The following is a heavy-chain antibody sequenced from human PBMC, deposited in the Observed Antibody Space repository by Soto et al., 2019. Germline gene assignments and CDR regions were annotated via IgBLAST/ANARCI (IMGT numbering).Heavy chain of an antibody. CDR3: ASFDSSGYYPHLAY. D-gene: IGHD3-22*01. J-gene: IGHJ4*02. CDR2: INAGNGNT. CDR1: GYTFTSYA. V-gene: IGHV1-3*01. Sequence: GASLKVSCKASGYTFTSYAMHWVRQAPGQRLEWMGWINAGNGNTKYSQKFQGRVTITRDTSASTAYMELSSLRSEDTAVYYCASFDSSGYYPHLAYWGQGTLVTVSS.